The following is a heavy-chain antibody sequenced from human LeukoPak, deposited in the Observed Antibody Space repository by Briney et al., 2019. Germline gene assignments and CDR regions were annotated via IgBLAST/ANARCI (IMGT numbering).Heavy chain of an antibody. CDR2: IIPIFGTA. D-gene: IGHD3-22*01. V-gene: IGHV1-69*13. CDR1: GGTFSNYA. J-gene: IGHJ4*02. Sequence: SVKVSCKASGGTFSNYAISWVRQAPGQGLEWMGGIIPIFGTANYAQKFQGRVTITADESTSTAYMELSSLRSEDTAVYYCASTLRYDSSGYPFDYWGQGTLVTVSS. CDR3: ASTLRYDSSGYPFDY.